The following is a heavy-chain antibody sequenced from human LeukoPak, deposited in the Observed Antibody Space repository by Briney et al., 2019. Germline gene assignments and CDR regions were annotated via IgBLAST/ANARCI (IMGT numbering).Heavy chain of an antibody. CDR3: ATDSFSFGDLNPGP. V-gene: IGHV3-7*01. Sequence: GGSLRLSCAASGFVFSNYAMSWVRQAPGRGLEWVANIMQDGSGKYYVDSVKGRFTISRDNAKNSLYLQMNDLRAEDTAIYYCATDSFSFGDLNPGPWGQGTLVTVTS. J-gene: IGHJ5*02. D-gene: IGHD3-16*01. CDR2: IMQDGSGK. CDR1: GFVFSNYA.